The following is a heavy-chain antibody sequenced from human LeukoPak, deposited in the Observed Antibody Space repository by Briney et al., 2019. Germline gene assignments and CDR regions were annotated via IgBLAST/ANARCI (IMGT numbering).Heavy chain of an antibody. V-gene: IGHV4-30-4*07. D-gene: IGHD3-10*01. CDR2: IYSSGSA. J-gene: IGHJ5*02. Sequence: SETLSLTCAVSGASIRSSSNSWSWFRQPPGKGLEWIGDIYSSGSASYNPSLQSRLLISIDTSKNNFSLALSSVTAADTAVDFWAKADLPVRSPYKWFDPWGQGTLVTVSS. CDR3: AKADLPVRSPYKWFDP. CDR1: GASIRSSSNS.